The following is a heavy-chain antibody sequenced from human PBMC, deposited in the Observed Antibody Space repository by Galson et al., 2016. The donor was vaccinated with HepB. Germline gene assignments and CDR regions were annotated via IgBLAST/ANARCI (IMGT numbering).Heavy chain of an antibody. J-gene: IGHJ4*02. CDR2: IWYDGSNK. CDR3: ASEAPILAPTLDY. V-gene: IGHV3-33*01. D-gene: IGHD5-12*01. Sequence: SLRLSCAASGFTFSTYGMHWVRQAPGKGLEWVAVIWYDGSNKYYADSVRGRFTISRDNSKNTLYLQMNSLRAEDTAVYYCASEAPILAPTLDYWGQGTLSSSPQ. CDR1: GFTFSTYG.